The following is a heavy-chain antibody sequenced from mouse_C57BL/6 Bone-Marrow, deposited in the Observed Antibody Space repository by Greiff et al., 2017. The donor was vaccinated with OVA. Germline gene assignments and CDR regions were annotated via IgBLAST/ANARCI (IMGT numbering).Heavy chain of an antibody. J-gene: IGHJ4*01. CDR1: GYTFTSYT. CDR3: ARKGGFPGAMDY. Sequence: QVQLKESGAELARPGASVKMSCKASGYTFTSYTMHWVKQRPGQGLEWIGYINPSSGYTKYNQKFKDKATLTADKSSSTAYMQLSSLTSEDSAVYYCARKGGFPGAMDYWGQGTSVTVSS. D-gene: IGHD3-2*02. CDR2: INPSSGYT. V-gene: IGHV1-4*01.